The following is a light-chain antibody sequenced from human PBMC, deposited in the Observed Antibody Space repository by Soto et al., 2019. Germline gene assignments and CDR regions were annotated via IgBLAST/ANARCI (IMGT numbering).Light chain of an antibody. Sequence: QSVLTQPPSVSAAPGQKVTISCSGSSSNIENNYVSWYQQFPGTAPKLLIYDFDKRPAGIPDRFSGSKSGTSATLGITGLQTGDEADYYCATWDSSLSDVVFGGGTKLTVL. CDR3: ATWDSSLSDVV. V-gene: IGLV1-51*01. CDR1: SSNIENNY. CDR2: DFD. J-gene: IGLJ2*01.